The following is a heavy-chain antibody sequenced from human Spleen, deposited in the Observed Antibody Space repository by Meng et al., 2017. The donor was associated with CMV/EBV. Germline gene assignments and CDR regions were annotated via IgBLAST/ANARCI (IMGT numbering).Heavy chain of an antibody. D-gene: IGHD6-13*01. CDR1: VFCFSIVG. CDR2: IWYDGSKK. CDR3: ANTESEEAAGQFDY. V-gene: IGHV3-33*06. J-gene: IGHJ4*02. Sequence: ASVFCFSIVGMHWVHQAGGKGVEWGALIWYDGSKKNDGKAVRSRFTISGENSKNTQYVQRNSRRDDDAIVYYWANTESEEAAGQFDYWGQGTLVTVSS.